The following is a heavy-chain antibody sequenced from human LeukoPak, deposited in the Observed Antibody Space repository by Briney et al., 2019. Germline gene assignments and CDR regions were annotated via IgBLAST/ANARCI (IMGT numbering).Heavy chain of an antibody. CDR1: GGSISSGGYS. Sequence: SETLSLTCAVSGGSISSGGYSWSWIRQPPGKGLEWIGYIYHSGSTYYNPSLKSRVTISVDRSKNQFSLKLSSVTAADTAVYYCTRDEYYYDSSGYYRRRGAFDIWGQGTMVTVSS. CDR3: TRDEYYYDSSGYYRRRGAFDI. D-gene: IGHD3-22*01. V-gene: IGHV4-30-2*01. J-gene: IGHJ3*02. CDR2: IYHSGST.